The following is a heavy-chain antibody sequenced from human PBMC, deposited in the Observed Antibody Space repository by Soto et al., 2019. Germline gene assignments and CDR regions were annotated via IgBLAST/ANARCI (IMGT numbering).Heavy chain of an antibody. CDR2: IKQDGTTK. CDR3: ARIGYSSSSFDY. D-gene: IGHD6-6*01. Sequence: EVQLVESGGGLVQPGGSLRLSCAASGFTFTNYWMTWARQAPGKGLEWVANIKQDGTTKYYMDSVKGRFTISRDNAKNSLYLQINSLRAGDTAVYFCARIGYSSSSFDYWGQGTLVTVSS. J-gene: IGHJ4*02. V-gene: IGHV3-7*01. CDR1: GFTFTNYW.